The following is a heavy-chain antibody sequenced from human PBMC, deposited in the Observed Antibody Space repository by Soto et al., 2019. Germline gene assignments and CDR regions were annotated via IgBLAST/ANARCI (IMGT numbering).Heavy chain of an antibody. CDR2: ISGNGGNE. CDR1: RFIFSRDA. V-gene: IGHV3-23*01. D-gene: IGHD6-19*01. CDR3: AKRVAYSSGLDGFDI. J-gene: IGHJ3*02. Sequence: LRLSCATCRFIFSRDAMTWFRQGPGKWLEWLPGISGNGGNEYYEDSVRAPFIISRDNSQNTLFLQMNSLRAEDSAIYYCAKRVAYSSGLDGFDIWGQGTMVTVSS.